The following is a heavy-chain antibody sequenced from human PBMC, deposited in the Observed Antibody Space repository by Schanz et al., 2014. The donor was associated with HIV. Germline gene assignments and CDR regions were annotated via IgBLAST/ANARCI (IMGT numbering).Heavy chain of an antibody. Sequence: EEQLLESGGGLVQPGRSLRLSCAVSGFTFSGYGMHWVRQPPGKGREWVSGISIIGETTYYADSVKGRFTISRDNSKNTLYLQMNSLRVEDTAVYYCANEEVPNDYWGQGTLVTVSS. CDR2: ISIIGETT. CDR1: GFTFSGYG. V-gene: IGHV3-23*01. CDR3: ANEEVPNDY. J-gene: IGHJ4*02.